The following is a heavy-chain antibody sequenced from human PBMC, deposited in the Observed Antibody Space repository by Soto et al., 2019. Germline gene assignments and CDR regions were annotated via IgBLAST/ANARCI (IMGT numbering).Heavy chain of an antibody. CDR1: GFTFSNYA. J-gene: IGHJ4*02. CDR2: IIETGGIT. V-gene: IGHV3-23*01. D-gene: IGHD6-13*01. Sequence: EVQLLDSGGDLVQPGGSLRLSCAASGFTFSNYAMSWVRQAPGKGLEWVSSIIETGGITNYADSMKGRFTIARDNSENTLHLNMSRLRAEDTAVYFCAKSPIKNMAAGRDLGLFDYGGEGTLVTVSS. CDR3: AKSPIKNMAAGRDLGLFDY.